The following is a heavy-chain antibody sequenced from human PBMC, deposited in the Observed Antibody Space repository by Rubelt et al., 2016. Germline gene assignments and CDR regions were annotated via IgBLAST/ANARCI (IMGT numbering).Heavy chain of an antibody. J-gene: IGHJ3*02. CDR2: SSAYNGNT. CDR1: GYTFTSYG. Sequence: QVQLVQSGAEVKKPGASVKVSCKASGYTFTSYGISWVRQAPGPGLEWMGWSSAYNGNTNYAQKLQGRVTMTTYTSMSTAYMELRSLGSDDTAVYYCARGARRYSMDPRNAFDIWGQGTMVTVSS. V-gene: IGHV1-18*01. CDR3: ARGARRYSMDPRNAFDI. D-gene: IGHD4-11*01.